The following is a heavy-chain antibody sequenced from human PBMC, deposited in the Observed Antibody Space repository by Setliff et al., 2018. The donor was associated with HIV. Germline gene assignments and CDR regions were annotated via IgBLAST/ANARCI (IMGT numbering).Heavy chain of an antibody. CDR2: INHSGST. Sequence: ASETLSLTCAVYGGSFSGYYWSWIRQPPGKGLEWIGEINHSGSTNYNPSLKSRVTISVDTSKNQFSLKLSSVTAADTAVFYCARGFPFCSGGSCRANYFDYWGQGTLVTVSS. V-gene: IGHV4-34*01. D-gene: IGHD2-15*01. J-gene: IGHJ4*02. CDR3: ARGFPFCSGGSCRANYFDY. CDR1: GGSFSGYY.